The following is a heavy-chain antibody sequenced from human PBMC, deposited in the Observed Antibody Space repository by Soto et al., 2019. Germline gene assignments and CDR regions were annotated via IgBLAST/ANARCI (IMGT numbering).Heavy chain of an antibody. J-gene: IGHJ3*02. D-gene: IGHD3-16*02. V-gene: IGHV4-34*01. CDR2: INHSGST. Sequence: QVQLQQWGAGLLKPSETLSLTCAVYGGSFSGYYWSWIRQPPGKGLEWIGEINHSGSTNYNPSLTSRVTISVDTSKNQFSLKLRSVTAADTAVYYCARVGRYYDYIWGSYRSSFAFDIWGQGTMVTVSS. CDR1: GGSFSGYY. CDR3: ARVGRYYDYIWGSYRSSFAFDI.